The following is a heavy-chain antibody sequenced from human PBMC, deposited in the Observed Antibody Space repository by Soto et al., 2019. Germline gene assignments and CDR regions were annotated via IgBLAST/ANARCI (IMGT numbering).Heavy chain of an antibody. V-gene: IGHV3-23*01. D-gene: IGHD2-15*01. CDR2: ISGSGGST. Sequence: GGSLRLSCAASGFTFSDYYMSWIRQAPGKRLEWVSAISGSGGSTYYADSVKGRFTISRDNSKNTLYLQMNSLRAEDTAVYYCAKASVAKRSDLYYFDYWGQGTLVTVSS. CDR3: AKASVAKRSDLYYFDY. CDR1: GFTFSDYY. J-gene: IGHJ4*02.